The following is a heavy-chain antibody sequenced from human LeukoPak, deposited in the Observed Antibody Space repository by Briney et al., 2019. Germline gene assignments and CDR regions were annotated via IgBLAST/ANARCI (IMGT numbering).Heavy chain of an antibody. CDR3: AREGSMTTVTYFDY. Sequence: SQTLSLACTVSGGSISSGDYYWSWIRQPPGKGLEWIGYIYYSGSTYYNPSLKSRVTISVDTSENQFSLKLSSVTAADTAVYYCAREGSMTTVTYFDYWGQGTLVTVSS. V-gene: IGHV4-30-4*01. CDR1: GGSISSGDYY. D-gene: IGHD4-17*01. CDR2: IYYSGST. J-gene: IGHJ4*02.